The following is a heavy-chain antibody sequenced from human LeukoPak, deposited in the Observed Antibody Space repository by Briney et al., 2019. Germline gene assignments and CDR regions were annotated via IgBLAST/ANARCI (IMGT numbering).Heavy chain of an antibody. V-gene: IGHV1-2*02. D-gene: IGHD2-15*01. Sequence: ASLNVSCKASVYTFTDYYMHWVRQAPGQGLEWMGWINPNSGCTNYAQKFQARLTMTRDTSISTAYMELSRLRSDDRAVDYCARAGCSGGSCYSKKSLTSDTDFYYYGMDVWGQGTTVSVSS. CDR3: ARAGCSGGSCYSKKSLTSDTDFYYYGMDV. CDR2: INPNSGCT. J-gene: IGHJ6*01. CDR1: VYTFTDYY.